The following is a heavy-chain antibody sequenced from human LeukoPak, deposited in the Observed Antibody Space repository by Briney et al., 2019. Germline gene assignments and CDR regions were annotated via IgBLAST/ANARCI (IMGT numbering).Heavy chain of an antibody. CDR1: GYTFTSYD. J-gene: IGHJ5*02. D-gene: IGHD2-15*01. V-gene: IGHV1-8*01. CDR3: ARGGYCSGGSCYSGWFDP. CDR2: MNPNSGNT. Sequence: ASVKVSCKASGYTFTSYDINWVRQATGQGLEWMGWMNPNSGNTGYAQKLQGRVTMTRNTSISTAYMELSSLRSEDTAVYYCARGGYCSGGSCYSGWFDPWGQGTLVTVSS.